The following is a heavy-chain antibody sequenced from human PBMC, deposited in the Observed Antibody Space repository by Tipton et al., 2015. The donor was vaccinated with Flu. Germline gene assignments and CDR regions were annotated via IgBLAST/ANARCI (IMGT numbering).Heavy chain of an antibody. CDR1: GFTFGDYA. V-gene: IGHV3-49*04. CDR3: ARDPQCSHGVCSLDY. CDR2: TRSKGYGGTT. Sequence: SLRLSCTASGFTFGDYAMSWVRQAPGKGLEWVGFTRSKGYGGTTEYAASVKGRFTISRDDSKSIAYLQMNSLRAEDTAVYYCARDPQCSHGVCSLDYWGQGTLVAVSS. J-gene: IGHJ4*02. D-gene: IGHD2-8*01.